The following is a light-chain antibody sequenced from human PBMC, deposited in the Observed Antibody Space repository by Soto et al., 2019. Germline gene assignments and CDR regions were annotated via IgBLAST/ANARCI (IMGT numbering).Light chain of an antibody. CDR3: QHYGNSPPSVT. Sequence: EIVLTQSPDTLSLSPGERATLSCRASQSVSSDYLVWYQQKFGQAPRLLIYGACSRATGTPDRFSGSGSGTDFTLTISRLEPEDFAVYYCQHYGNSPPSVTFGPGTKVEIK. V-gene: IGKV3-20*01. CDR2: GAC. J-gene: IGKJ3*01. CDR1: QSVSSDY.